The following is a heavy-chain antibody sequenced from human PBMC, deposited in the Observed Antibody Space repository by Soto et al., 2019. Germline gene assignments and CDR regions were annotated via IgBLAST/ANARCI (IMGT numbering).Heavy chain of an antibody. V-gene: IGHV4-39*01. CDR2: IYYSGST. CDR3: ARHSHYYGSTYGCWLDP. Sequence: SETLSLTCTVSGGSISSSSYYWGWIRQPPGKGLEWIGSIYYSGSTYYNPSHKSRVTISVDTSKNQFSLKLSSVTAAYIVVYYCARHSHYYGSTYGCWLDPWGQGTLVTVS. D-gene: IGHD3-10*01. CDR1: GGSISSSSYY. J-gene: IGHJ5*02.